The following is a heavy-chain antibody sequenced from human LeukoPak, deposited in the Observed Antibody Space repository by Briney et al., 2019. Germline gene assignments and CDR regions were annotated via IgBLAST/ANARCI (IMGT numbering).Heavy chain of an antibody. CDR3: ARTYYYDSSGYYFDY. CDR1: GGSISSSSYY. J-gene: IGHJ4*02. V-gene: IGHV4-39*01. Sequence: SETLSLTCTVSGGSISSSSYYWGWIRQLPGKGLEWIGSIYYSGSTYYNPSLKSRVTISVDTSKNQFSLKLSSVTAADTAVYYCARTYYYDSSGYYFDYWGQGTLVTVSS. CDR2: IYYSGST. D-gene: IGHD3-22*01.